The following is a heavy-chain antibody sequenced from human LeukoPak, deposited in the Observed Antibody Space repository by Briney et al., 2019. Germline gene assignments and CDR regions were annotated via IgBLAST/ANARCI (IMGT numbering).Heavy chain of an antibody. V-gene: IGHV4-4*07. CDR1: GVSISSFY. J-gene: IGHJ4*02. D-gene: IGHD3-9*01. CDR3: ARGPDWPIDS. CDR2: IYTSGST. Sequence: SETLSLTCTVSGVSISSFYWSWIRQPAGKGLQWIGRIYTSGSTNYSPSLRSRVTMSVDTSTNQFSLKLNSVTAADTAVYFCARGPDWPIDSWGQGTLVTVSS.